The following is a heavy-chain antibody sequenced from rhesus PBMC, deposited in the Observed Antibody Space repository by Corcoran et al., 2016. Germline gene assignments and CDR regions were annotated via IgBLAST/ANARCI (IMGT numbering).Heavy chain of an antibody. J-gene: IGHJ4*01. Sequence: QVQLQESGPGLVKPSETLSLTCAVSGYSISRGYYWVWIRPPPWKGLEWIGYIGGSSGSTYYNPSLKSRVTISKDTSKNQFSLKLSSVTAADTAVYYCARQSSYAYYFDYWGQGVLVTVSS. CDR1: GYSISRGYY. CDR3: ARQSSYAYYFDY. CDR2: IGGSSGST. D-gene: IGHD4-4*01. V-gene: IGHV4-99*01.